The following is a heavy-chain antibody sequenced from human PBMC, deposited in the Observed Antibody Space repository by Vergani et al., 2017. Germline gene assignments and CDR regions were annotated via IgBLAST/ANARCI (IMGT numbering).Heavy chain of an antibody. CDR2: ISSSGSTI. D-gene: IGHD2-2*01. CDR3: ARVPRLEFLNQLLPGYYYYYMXV. J-gene: IGHJ6*03. Sequence: QVQLVESGGGLVKPGGSLRLSCAASGFTFSDYYMSWIRQAPGKGLEWVSYISSSGSTIYYADSVKGRFTISRDNAKNSLFLQMNSLRAEDTAVYYCARVPRLEFLNQLLPGYYYYYMXVWGKGP. CDR1: GFTFSDYY. V-gene: IGHV3-11*01.